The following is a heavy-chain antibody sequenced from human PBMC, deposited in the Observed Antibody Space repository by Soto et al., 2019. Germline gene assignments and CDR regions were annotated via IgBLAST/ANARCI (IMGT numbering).Heavy chain of an antibody. Sequence: QVQLVESGGGVVQPGRSLRLSCAASGFTFSSYAMHWVRQAPGKGLDWVAVVSYDGSNKYYADSAQGRFTFSRDNSKNTLYLQINSLRPEDTALYYCARDMGAAIDYWGQGTLGTVSS. J-gene: IGHJ4*02. CDR2: VSYDGSNK. CDR3: ARDMGAAIDY. V-gene: IGHV3-30-3*01. CDR1: GFTFSSYA. D-gene: IGHD5-18*01.